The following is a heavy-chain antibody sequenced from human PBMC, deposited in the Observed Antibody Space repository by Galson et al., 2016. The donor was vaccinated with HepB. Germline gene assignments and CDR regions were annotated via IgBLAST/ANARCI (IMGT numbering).Heavy chain of an antibody. V-gene: IGHV3-33*01. CDR2: MWYDGSNQ. CDR3: ARDTNLQLRFLEWLFPTPDY. J-gene: IGHJ4*02. D-gene: IGHD3-3*01. Sequence: SLRLSCAASGFTFRDYGMHWVRQAPGKGLEWVALMWYDGSNQYYADSVKGRFTISRDNSKNTLYLQMNSLRAEDTAVYYCARDTNLQLRFLEWLFPTPDYWGQGTLVTVSS. CDR1: GFTFRDYG.